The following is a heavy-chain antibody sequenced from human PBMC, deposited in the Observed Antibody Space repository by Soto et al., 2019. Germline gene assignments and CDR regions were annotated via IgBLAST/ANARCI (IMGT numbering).Heavy chain of an antibody. D-gene: IGHD3-10*01. Sequence: EVQLVESGGGLVQPGGSLRLSCAASGFTFSSSWMSWVRQAPGKGLEWVANIKQDGSEKYSVDSVKGRFTISRDNAQNSLYLQMNSLRAEDTAVYYCARVRPLLLSFGEAIDAFDIWGQGTMVTVSS. CDR1: GFTFSSSW. J-gene: IGHJ3*02. V-gene: IGHV3-7*01. CDR2: IKQDGSEK. CDR3: ARVRPLLLSFGEAIDAFDI.